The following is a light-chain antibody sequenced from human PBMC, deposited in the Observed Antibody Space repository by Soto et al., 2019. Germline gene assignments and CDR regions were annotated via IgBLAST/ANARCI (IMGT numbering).Light chain of an antibody. Sequence: QSVMTQPPSASGSPGQSVTISCIGTSSDVGGYNDVSWYQQHPGKAPKLMIYEVSTRPSGVPDRFSGSKSGNTASLTVSGLQAEDEADYYCSSYAASNNLGVFGGGTKLTVL. V-gene: IGLV2-8*01. CDR1: SSDVGGYND. CDR2: EVS. CDR3: SSYAASNNLGV. J-gene: IGLJ2*01.